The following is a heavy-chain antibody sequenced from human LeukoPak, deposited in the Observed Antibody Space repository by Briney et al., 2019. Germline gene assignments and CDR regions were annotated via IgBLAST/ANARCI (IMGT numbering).Heavy chain of an antibody. CDR2: ISVSGTST. CDR1: GFTFSNFW. D-gene: IGHD6-13*01. V-gene: IGHV3-23*01. CDR3: ARRTNSWPNFDY. J-gene: IGHJ4*02. Sequence: GGSLRLSCTASGFTFSNFWMGWVRQAPGKGLEWVSGISVSGTSTYYADAVKGRFTISRDNSKNTLYLQMNSLRAEDTAVYYCARRTNSWPNFDYWGQGTLVTVSS.